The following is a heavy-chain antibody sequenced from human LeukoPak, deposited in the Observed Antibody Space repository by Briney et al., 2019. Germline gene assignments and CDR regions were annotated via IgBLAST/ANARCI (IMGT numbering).Heavy chain of an antibody. CDR2: IYYNGRT. CDR3: ARRRYYDGSGYLD. V-gene: IGHV4-39*01. J-gene: IGHJ1*01. Sequence: PSETLSLTCSVSGDSISRSDSYWDWIRQPPGKGLEWIGTIYYNGRTYYSPSLKSRVTMSVDTSNNQFSLNLRSVTAADTAVYYCARRRYYDGSGYLDWGQGTLLSVSS. CDR1: GDSISRSDSY. D-gene: IGHD3-22*01.